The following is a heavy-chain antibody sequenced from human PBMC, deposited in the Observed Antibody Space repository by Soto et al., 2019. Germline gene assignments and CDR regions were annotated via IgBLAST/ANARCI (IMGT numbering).Heavy chain of an antibody. CDR3: ARGYFDSGHGYDL. V-gene: IGHV5-51*01. Sequence: GESLKISCKGPGHLFNNHWIGWVRQTPGKGLEWMGLIFTRDSETKTSPSFQGHVSFSVDNSINTVYLQWTSLKTTDTGIYFCARGYFDSGHGYDLWGQGTLVTVPS. CDR2: IFTRDSET. CDR1: GHLFNNHW. J-gene: IGHJ5*02. D-gene: IGHD3-10*01.